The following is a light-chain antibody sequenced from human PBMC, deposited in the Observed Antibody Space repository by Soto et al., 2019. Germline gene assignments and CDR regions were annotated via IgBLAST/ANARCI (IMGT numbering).Light chain of an antibody. V-gene: IGKV3-15*01. CDR2: GAS. CDR1: QSVSSD. CDR3: QQYNNWPFIT. J-gene: IGKJ5*01. Sequence: EIVMTQPPATLPVSPGERATLSCRASQSVSSDLAWYQQKPGQAPRFLISGASTRATGIPARFSGSGSGTEFTLTISSLQSEDFAVYYCQQYNNWPFITFGQGTRLEIK.